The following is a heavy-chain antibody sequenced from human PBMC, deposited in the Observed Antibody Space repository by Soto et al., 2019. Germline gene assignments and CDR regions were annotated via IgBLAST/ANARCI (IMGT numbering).Heavy chain of an antibody. CDR3: ARGGWSHIEY. CDR1: GDSIGYYY. CDR2: LHAGGTI. J-gene: IGHJ4*02. D-gene: IGHD2-8*01. Sequence: SETLSLTCSVSGDSIGYYYWSWIRQSAEKGLEWIGYLHAGGTIIYNASLRSRATMSVDTSRNQLSLQVHSVTAADTAVYYCARGGWSHIEYWGQGILVTVSS. V-gene: IGHV4-4*07.